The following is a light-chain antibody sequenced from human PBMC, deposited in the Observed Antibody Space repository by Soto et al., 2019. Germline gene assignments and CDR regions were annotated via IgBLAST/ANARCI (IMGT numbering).Light chain of an antibody. Sequence: DIVMTQSPSTLSASVGDRVTITCRASQPISSWLAWYQQKPGKAPQLLIYDASGLENGVPSRFSGRGSGTEFTLTISGLQPDDFATYFCQQYKSNLYTFGQGTKLEIK. CDR3: QQYKSNLYT. CDR2: DAS. J-gene: IGKJ2*01. CDR1: QPISSW. V-gene: IGKV1-5*01.